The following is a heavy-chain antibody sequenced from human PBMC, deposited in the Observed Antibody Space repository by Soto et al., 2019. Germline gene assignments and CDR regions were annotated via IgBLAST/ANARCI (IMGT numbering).Heavy chain of an antibody. CDR3: ARALSEQQLVIYYYYGMDV. J-gene: IGHJ6*02. CDR2: ISYDGSNK. CDR1: GFPFGSYA. Sequence: GGSLRLSCAASGFPFGSYAVHWVRQAPGKGLEWVAVISYDGSNKYYADSVKGRFTISRDNSKNTLYLQMNSLRAEDTAVYYCARALSEQQLVIYYYYGMDVWGQGTTVTVSS. D-gene: IGHD6-13*01. V-gene: IGHV3-30-3*01.